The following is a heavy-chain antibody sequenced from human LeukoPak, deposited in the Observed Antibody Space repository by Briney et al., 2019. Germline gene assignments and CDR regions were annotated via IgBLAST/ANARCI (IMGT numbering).Heavy chain of an antibody. V-gene: IGHV4-61*08. D-gene: IGHD5-18*01. CDR2: IYYSGST. J-gene: IGHJ4*02. CDR3: ARRAGVDTAMVWDY. CDR1: GGSISSGDYY. Sequence: PSQTLSLTCTVSGGSISSGDYYWSWIRQPPGKGLEWIGYIYYSGSTNYNPSLKSRVTISVDTSKNQFSLKLSSVTAADTAVYYCARRAGVDTAMVWDYWGQGTLVTVSS.